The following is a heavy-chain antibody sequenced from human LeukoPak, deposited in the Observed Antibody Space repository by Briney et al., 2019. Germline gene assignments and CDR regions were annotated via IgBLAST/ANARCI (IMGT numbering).Heavy chain of an antibody. Sequence: SETLSLTCAVYGGSFSGYYWSWIRQPPGKGLEWIGEINHSGSTNYNPSLKSRVIISVDTSKNQFSLKLSSVTAADTAVYYCARGRDGYKIFDYWGQGTLVTVSS. CDR1: GGSFSGYY. D-gene: IGHD5-24*01. J-gene: IGHJ4*02. CDR2: INHSGST. V-gene: IGHV4-34*01. CDR3: ARGRDGYKIFDY.